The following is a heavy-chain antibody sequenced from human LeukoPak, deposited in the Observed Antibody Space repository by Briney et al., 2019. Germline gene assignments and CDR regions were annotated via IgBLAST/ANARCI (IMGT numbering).Heavy chain of an antibody. D-gene: IGHD2-15*01. J-gene: IGHJ5*02. V-gene: IGHV5-51*01. Sequence: GESLKISCKGSGYSFTSYWIGWVRQMPGKGLEWMGIIYPGDSDTRYSPSFQGQVTISADKSISTAYLQWSSLEASDTAMYYCARRGSFRYCSGGSCPFNWFDPWGREPWSPSPQ. CDR1: GYSFTSYW. CDR3: ARRGSFRYCSGGSCPFNWFDP. CDR2: IYPGDSDT.